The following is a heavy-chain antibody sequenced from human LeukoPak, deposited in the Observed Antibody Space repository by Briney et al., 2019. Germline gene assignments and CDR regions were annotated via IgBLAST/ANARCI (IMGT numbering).Heavy chain of an antibody. V-gene: IGHV4-34*01. J-gene: IGHJ4*02. D-gene: IGHD5-24*01. Sequence: SETLSLTCAVYGGSFSGYYWSWIRQPPGKGLEWIGEINHSGSTNYNPSLKSRVTMSVDTSKNQFSLKLSSVTAADTAVYYCAHYNPESYFDYWGQGTLVTVSS. CDR1: GGSFSGYY. CDR2: INHSGST. CDR3: AHYNPESYFDY.